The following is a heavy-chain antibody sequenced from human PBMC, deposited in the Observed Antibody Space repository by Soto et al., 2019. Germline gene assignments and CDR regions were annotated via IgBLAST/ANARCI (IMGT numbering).Heavy chain of an antibody. CDR3: ARVVTVVKSFHYWYFDL. D-gene: IGHD2-15*01. Sequence: QVLLVQSGAEVKKPGSSVKVSCKASGGTFSSYAISWVRQAPGQGLEWMGGIIPIFGTTNYAQKFQGRVTITADESTSTAYMELSSLRSEDTAVYYCARVVTVVKSFHYWYFDLWGRGTLVTVSS. CDR1: GGTFSSYA. J-gene: IGHJ2*01. V-gene: IGHV1-69*12. CDR2: IIPIFGTT.